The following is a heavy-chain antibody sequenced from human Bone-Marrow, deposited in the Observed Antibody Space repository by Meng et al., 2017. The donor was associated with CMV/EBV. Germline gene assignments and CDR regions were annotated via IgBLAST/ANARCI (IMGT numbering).Heavy chain of an antibody. D-gene: IGHD6-19*01. CDR1: GFTFSSYA. J-gene: IGHJ6*02. Sequence: GESLKISCAASGFTFSSYAMSWVRQAPGKGLEWVSYISSSGSTIYYADSVKGRFTISRDNAKNSLYLQMNSLRAEDTAVYYCARSRTGENGAGYYGMDVWGQGTTVTFSS. CDR2: ISSSGSTI. V-gene: IGHV3-48*04. CDR3: ARSRTGENGAGYYGMDV.